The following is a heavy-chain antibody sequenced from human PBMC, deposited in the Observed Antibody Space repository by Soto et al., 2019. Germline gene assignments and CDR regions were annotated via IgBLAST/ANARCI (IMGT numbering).Heavy chain of an antibody. CDR2: IKSKTDGGTT. CDR3: TRPVRGVITRRYYYMDV. Sequence: GGSLRLSCAASGFTFSNAWMSWVRQAPGKGLEWVGRIKSKTDGGTTDYAAPVKGRFTISRDDSKNTLYLQMNSLKTEDTAVYYCTRPVRGVITRRYYYMDVWGKGTTVTVSS. CDR1: GFTFSNAW. D-gene: IGHD3-10*01. J-gene: IGHJ6*03. V-gene: IGHV3-15*01.